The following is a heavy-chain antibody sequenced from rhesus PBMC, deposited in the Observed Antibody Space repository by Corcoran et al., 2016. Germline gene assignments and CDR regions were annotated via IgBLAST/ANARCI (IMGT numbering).Heavy chain of an antibody. CDR3: ARDGALTVAVPFDY. J-gene: IGHJ4*01. CDR1: GGSISDDYY. Sequence: QVQLQESGPGLVKPSETLSLTCAVSGGSISDDYYWSWIRQPPGKGLEWIGYIYGSVGGNNYNPSLKNRVTISIATSKNQFSLKLSSVTAADTAVYYCARDGALTVAVPFDYWGQGVLVTVSS. D-gene: IGHD4-29*01. V-gene: IGHV4-106*01. CDR2: IYGSVGGN.